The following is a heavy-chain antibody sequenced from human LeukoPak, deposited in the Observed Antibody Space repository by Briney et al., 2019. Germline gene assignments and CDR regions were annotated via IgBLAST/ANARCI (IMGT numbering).Heavy chain of an antibody. D-gene: IGHD5-24*01. V-gene: IGHV3-21*04. CDR3: ARDNSVRDEAWWFNP. CDR2: ITSSSTYI. Sequence: PGGSLRLSCAASGFTFSTYNMNWVRQAPGKGLEWVSSITSSSTYIYYADSVKGRFTISRDNAKNSLYLQMNSLRSEDTAVYYCARDNSVRDEAWWFNPWGQGTLVTVSS. CDR1: GFTFSTYN. J-gene: IGHJ5*02.